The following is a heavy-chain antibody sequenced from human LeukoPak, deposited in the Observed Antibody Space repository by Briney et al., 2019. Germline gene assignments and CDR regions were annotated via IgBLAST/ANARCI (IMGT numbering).Heavy chain of an antibody. Sequence: SETLSLTCTVSGGSISSYYWSWIRQPPGKGLEWIGYIYYSGSTNYNPSLKSRVTISVDTSKNQFSLKLSSVTAADTAVYYCARRTTVTTTPRYYYGMDVWGQGTTVTVSS. CDR1: GGSISSYY. J-gene: IGHJ6*02. V-gene: IGHV4-59*12. D-gene: IGHD4-17*01. CDR2: IYYSGST. CDR3: ARRTTVTTTPRYYYGMDV.